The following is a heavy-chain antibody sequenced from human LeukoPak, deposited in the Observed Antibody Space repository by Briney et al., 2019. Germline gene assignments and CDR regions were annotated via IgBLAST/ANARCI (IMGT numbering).Heavy chain of an antibody. CDR1: GFTFRSYW. CDR3: ARGSDYDSSSCFEY. J-gene: IGHJ4*02. V-gene: IGHV3-7*01. CDR2: IKQDGSEK. D-gene: IGHD3-22*01. Sequence: PGGSLRLSCAASGFTFRSYWMSWVRQAPGKGLEWVANIKQDGSEKYYVASVKGRFTVSRDNAESSLHLQMNSLRAEDTAVYYCARGSDYDSSSCFEYWGLGTLVTVSS.